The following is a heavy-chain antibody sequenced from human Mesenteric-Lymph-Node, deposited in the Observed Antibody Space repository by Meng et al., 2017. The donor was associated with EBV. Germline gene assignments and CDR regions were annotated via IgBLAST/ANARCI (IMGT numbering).Heavy chain of an antibody. CDR2: IYYTGST. V-gene: IGHV4-4*02. CDR3: ASGGVRDPSPLY. D-gene: IGHD3-16*01. J-gene: IGHJ1*01. CDR1: VDSISNSNW. Sequence: VQLQEPGPGLVKPSGTLSLTCAVSVDSISNSNWWSWVRQPPGKGLEWIGEIYYTGSTNYNPSLKSRVSMSVDKSKNEFSLEVNSVTAADTAVYYCASGGVRDPSPLYWGQGALVTVSS.